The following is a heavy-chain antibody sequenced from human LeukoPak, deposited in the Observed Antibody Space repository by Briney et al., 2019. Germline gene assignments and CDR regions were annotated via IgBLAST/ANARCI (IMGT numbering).Heavy chain of an antibody. CDR2: ISGSGGNT. Sequence: PGGSLRPSCAASGFTFSSYAMTWVRRAPGKGLEWVSLISGSGGNTYYADSVKGRFTISRDNSKNTLYLQVSSLRAEDTAVYYCAKDYDSSGRMILYWGQGTLVTVSS. V-gene: IGHV3-23*01. CDR1: GFTFSSYA. J-gene: IGHJ4*02. CDR3: AKDYDSSGRMILY. D-gene: IGHD3-22*01.